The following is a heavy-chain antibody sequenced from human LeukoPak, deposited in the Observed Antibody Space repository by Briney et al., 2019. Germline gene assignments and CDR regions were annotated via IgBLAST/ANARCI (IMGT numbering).Heavy chain of an antibody. V-gene: IGHV4-59*08. D-gene: IGHD2-2*01. CDR3: ARLGIGVVPSAMLGDYYFDY. J-gene: IGHJ4*02. CDR1: GGSISSYY. Sequence: SETLSLTCTVSGGSISSYYRSWIRQPPGKGLEWIGYIYYSGSTKYNPSLKSRVTISVDTSKNQFSLKLTSVTAADTAVYYCARLGIGVVPSAMLGDYYFDYWGQGTLVTVSS. CDR2: IYYSGST.